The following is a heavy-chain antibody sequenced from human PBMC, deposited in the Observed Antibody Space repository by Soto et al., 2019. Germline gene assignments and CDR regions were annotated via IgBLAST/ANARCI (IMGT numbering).Heavy chain of an antibody. CDR3: ANNTVALSRAYYYGMDD. V-gene: IGHV3-30*18. D-gene: IGHD5-12*01. J-gene: IGHJ6*02. CDR2: LAYDGSNA. Sequence: GGSLRLSCAASGFTFSSFGIHWVRQAPGKGLEWVAVLAYDGSNAYYADSVRGRFTISRDNSKSTVYLQMSSMRPEDTAVYYCANNTVALSRAYYYGMDDWGQRTTVTVSS. CDR1: GFTFSSFG.